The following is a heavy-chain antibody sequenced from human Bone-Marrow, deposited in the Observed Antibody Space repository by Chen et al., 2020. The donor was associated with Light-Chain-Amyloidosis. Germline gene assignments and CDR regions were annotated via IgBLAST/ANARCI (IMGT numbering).Heavy chain of an antibody. D-gene: IGHD3-9*01. CDR3: AKDISYDDILPGYPADAFDI. Sequence: EVQLVESGGGLLQRGGSMRLYCEATGLAVSSSAMSWVRQAPGKGLEWVSTISGSGGSRFYGDSVKGRLTISRDNSKNALFLQMNSLRADDTAVYYCAKDISYDDILPGYPADAFDIWGQGTMVTVSS. V-gene: IGHV3-23*04. CDR2: ISGSGGSR. J-gene: IGHJ3*02. CDR1: GLAVSSSA.